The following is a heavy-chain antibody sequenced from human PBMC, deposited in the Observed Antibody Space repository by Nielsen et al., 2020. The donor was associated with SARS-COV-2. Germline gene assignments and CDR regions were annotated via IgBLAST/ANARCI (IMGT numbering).Heavy chain of an antibody. V-gene: IGHV3-30*18. Sequence: GGSLRLSCAASGFTFSSYGMHWVRQAPGKGLEWVAVISYDGSNKYYADSVKGRFTISRDNSKNTLYLQMNSLRAEDTAVYYCAKRGYSYGYPDWYFDYWGQGTLVTVSS. D-gene: IGHD5-18*01. J-gene: IGHJ4*02. CDR3: AKRGYSYGYPDWYFDY. CDR2: ISYDGSNK. CDR1: GFTFSSYG.